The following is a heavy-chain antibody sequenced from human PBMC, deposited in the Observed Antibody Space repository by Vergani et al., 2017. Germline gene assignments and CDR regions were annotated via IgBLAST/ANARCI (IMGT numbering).Heavy chain of an antibody. J-gene: IGHJ4*02. CDR1: GYTFLSYG. CDR3: ARDLSYYYGSGSTKPFDY. V-gene: IGHV1-18*01. CDR2: ISVYNGVI. D-gene: IGHD3-10*01. Sequence: QVQLVQSGAEVKKPGASVKVSCKASGYTFLSYGISWVRQAPGQGLKWRGWISVYNGVINYAQNFQGRVTMTTDISTNTAYMELRSLGSDDKAVYYCARDLSYYYGSGSTKPFDYWGQGTLVIVSS.